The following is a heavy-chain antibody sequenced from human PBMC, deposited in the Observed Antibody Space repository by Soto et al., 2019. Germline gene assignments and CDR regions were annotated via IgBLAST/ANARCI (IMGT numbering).Heavy chain of an antibody. CDR2: IYPGDSDT. CDR1: GYSFTSYW. V-gene: IGHV5-51*01. CDR3: ARLLTPGYDYIWGSYRYFDY. J-gene: IGHJ4*02. D-gene: IGHD3-16*02. Sequence: GESLKISCEGSGYSFTSYWIGWVRQMPGKGLEWMGIIYPGDSDTRYSPSFQGQVTISADKSISTAYLQWSSLKASDTAMYYCARLLTPGYDYIWGSYRYFDYWGQGTLVTVSS.